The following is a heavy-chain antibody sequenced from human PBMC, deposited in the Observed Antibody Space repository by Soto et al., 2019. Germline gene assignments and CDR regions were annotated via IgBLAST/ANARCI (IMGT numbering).Heavy chain of an antibody. CDR1: GFSFSSYS. Sequence: PGGALKLSCAASGFSFSSYSMSWIRQAPAKGLEWFSAISGSGGSTYYADSVKGRFTISRDNSKNTLYLQMNSLRAEDTAVYYCATYPPHYDFWSGYFSPDYYYYGMDVWGQGTTVTVSS. CDR2: ISGSGGST. J-gene: IGHJ6*02. D-gene: IGHD3-3*01. V-gene: IGHV3-23*01. CDR3: ATYPPHYDFWSGYFSPDYYYYGMDV.